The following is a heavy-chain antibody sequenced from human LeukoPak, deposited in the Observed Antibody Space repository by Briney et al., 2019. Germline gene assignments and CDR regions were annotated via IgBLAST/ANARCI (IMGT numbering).Heavy chain of an antibody. V-gene: IGHV3-64*01. CDR3: AKEFRYWFGELIPRYYYYYMDV. D-gene: IGHD3-10*01. CDR2: INSRGAST. J-gene: IGHJ6*03. CDR1: GYTFSIYA. Sequence: GGSLRVSCAVSGYTFSIYAMHWVRQAPGKGLEYVSAINSRGASTYYANSVKGRFTISRDNSKNMLYLQMGSLRAEDMAVYYCAKEFRYWFGELIPRYYYYYMDVWGKGTTVTISS.